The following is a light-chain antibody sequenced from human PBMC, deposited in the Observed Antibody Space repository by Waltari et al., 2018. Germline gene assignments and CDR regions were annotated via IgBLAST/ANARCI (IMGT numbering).Light chain of an antibody. CDR1: QSVRSN. CDR3: QQYDNWLLT. Sequence: ELVMTQSPATLSVSPGEKATLSCRASQSVRSNLAWYQQKPGQAPSLLIHGASTRATGVPARFSGSGSGTEFTLTISSLQSEDFAVYYCQQYDNWLLTFGGGTKVEI. V-gene: IGKV3-15*01. CDR2: GAS. J-gene: IGKJ4*01.